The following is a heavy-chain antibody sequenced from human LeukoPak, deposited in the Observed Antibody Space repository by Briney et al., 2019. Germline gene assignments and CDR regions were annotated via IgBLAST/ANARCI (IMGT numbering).Heavy chain of an antibody. Sequence: GGSLRLSCAASGFTFSSYAMHWVRQAPGKGLEWVAVISYDGSNKYYADSVKGRFTISRDNSKNTLYLQMNSLRAEDTAVYYCANGVTTPDYWGQGALISVSS. J-gene: IGHJ4*02. V-gene: IGHV3-30-3*01. CDR2: ISYDGSNK. D-gene: IGHD2-21*02. CDR3: ANGVTTPDY. CDR1: GFTFSSYA.